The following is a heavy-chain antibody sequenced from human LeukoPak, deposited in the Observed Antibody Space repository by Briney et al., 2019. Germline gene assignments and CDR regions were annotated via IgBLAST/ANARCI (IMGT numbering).Heavy chain of an antibody. CDR2: IYYSGNT. J-gene: IGHJ6*03. V-gene: IGHV4-39*01. CDR3: ARHLGGSYSEDYNYYMDV. Sequence: PSETLSLTCTVSGGSISNNNYYWGWIRQPPGKGLEWIGSIYYSGNTYYIPSLKSRVTISVDTSKNQFSLKLSSVTAADTAVYYCARHLGGSYSEDYNYYMDVWGKGTTVTVSS. CDR1: GGSISNNNYY. D-gene: IGHD1-26*01.